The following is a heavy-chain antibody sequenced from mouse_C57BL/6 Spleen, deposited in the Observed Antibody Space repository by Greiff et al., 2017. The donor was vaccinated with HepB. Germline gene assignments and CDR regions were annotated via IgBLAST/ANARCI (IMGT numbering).Heavy chain of an antibody. D-gene: IGHD1-1*01. CDR3: ARGVITTVVADY. V-gene: IGHV1-55*01. J-gene: IGHJ2*01. CDR1: GYTFTSYW. CDR2: IYPGSGST. Sequence: QVQLKESGAELVKPGASVKMSCKASGYTFTSYWITWVKQRPGQGLEWIGDIYPGSGSTNYNEKFKSKATLTVDTSSSTAYMQLSSLTSEDSAVYYCARGVITTVVADYWGQGTTLTVSS.